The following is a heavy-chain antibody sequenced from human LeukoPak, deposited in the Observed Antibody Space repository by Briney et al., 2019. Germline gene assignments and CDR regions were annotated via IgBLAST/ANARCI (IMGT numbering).Heavy chain of an antibody. V-gene: IGHV1-18*01. CDR3: TTDYYVNVRLLRTLRFDY. J-gene: IGHJ4*02. CDR2: ISAYNGNT. CDR1: GYTFTRYG. Sequence: ASVKVSCKASGYTFTRYGISWVRQAPGQGLEWMGWISAYNGNTNYAQKLQGRGTMTTDTSTSTAYMELRSLRSDDTAVYYCTTDYYVNVRLLRTLRFDYWGQGTLVTVSS. D-gene: IGHD3-22*01.